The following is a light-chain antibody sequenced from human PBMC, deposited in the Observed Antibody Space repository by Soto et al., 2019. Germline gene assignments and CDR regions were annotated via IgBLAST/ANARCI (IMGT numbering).Light chain of an antibody. CDR1: SSDVGGYNH. J-gene: IGLJ2*01. Sequence: QSALTQPASVSGSPGQSITISCTGTSSDVGGYNHVSWYHQHPGKAPKLMIYGVTNRPSGVSNRFSGSKSGNTASLAISGLQAEDEADYYCSSYTSSSTLVFGGGTKLTVL. CDR3: SSYTSSSTLV. CDR2: GVT. V-gene: IGLV2-14*01.